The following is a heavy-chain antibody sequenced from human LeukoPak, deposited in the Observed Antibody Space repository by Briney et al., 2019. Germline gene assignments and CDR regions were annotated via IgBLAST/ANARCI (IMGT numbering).Heavy chain of an antibody. CDR2: HYYSGNT. CDR1: GGSIISGSYW. Sequence: SGTLSLTCTVSGGSIISGSYWWSWIRQHPQRGLEWIGYHYYSGNTYYNPSIKSRVSISVDTSKNQLSLTLTSVTAADTAVYYCARGHRTSSAYHCNAMDVWGQGTTVTVSS. J-gene: IGHJ6*02. D-gene: IGHD2-8*01. V-gene: IGHV4-31*03. CDR3: ARGHRTSSAYHCNAMDV.